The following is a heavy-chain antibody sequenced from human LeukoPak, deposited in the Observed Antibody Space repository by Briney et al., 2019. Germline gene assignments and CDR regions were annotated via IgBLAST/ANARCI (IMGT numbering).Heavy chain of an antibody. Sequence: GGSLRLSCAASGFTFSSYWMHWVRQAPGKGLVWVSRISSDGSNINYADSVKGRFTISRDNAKNTLYLQMNSLRVEDTAVYYCARSDYYDNLDYWGQGTLVTVSS. CDR2: ISSDGSNI. V-gene: IGHV3-74*01. D-gene: IGHD3-22*01. CDR1: GFTFSSYW. CDR3: ARSDYYDNLDY. J-gene: IGHJ4*02.